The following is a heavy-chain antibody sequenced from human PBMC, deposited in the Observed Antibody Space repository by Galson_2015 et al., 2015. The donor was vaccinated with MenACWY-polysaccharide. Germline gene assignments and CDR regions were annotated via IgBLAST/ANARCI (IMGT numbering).Heavy chain of an antibody. CDR2: ISSSSSYI. V-gene: IGHV3-21*01. J-gene: IGHJ4*02. Sequence: SLRLSCAASGFTFSSYRMNWVRQAPGKGLEWVSSISSSSSYIYYADSVKGRFTISRDNAKNSLYLQMNSLRAEDTAVYYCARSSPELDFDYWGQGTLVTVSS. CDR1: GFTFSSYR. D-gene: IGHD6-6*01. CDR3: ARSSPELDFDY.